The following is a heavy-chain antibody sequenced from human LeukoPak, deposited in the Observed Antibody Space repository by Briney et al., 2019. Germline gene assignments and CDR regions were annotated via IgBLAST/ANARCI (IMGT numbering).Heavy chain of an antibody. J-gene: IGHJ5*02. CDR3: ARTIRYCSSTSCWCWFDP. D-gene: IGHD2-2*01. V-gene: IGHV4-34*01. CDR1: GGSFSGYY. CDR2: INHSGST. Sequence: SETLSLTCAVYGGSFSGYYWSWIRQPPGEGLEWIGEINHSGSTNYNPSLKSRVTISVDTSKNQFSLKLSSVTAADTAVYYCARTIRYCSSTSCWCWFDPWGQGTLVTVSS.